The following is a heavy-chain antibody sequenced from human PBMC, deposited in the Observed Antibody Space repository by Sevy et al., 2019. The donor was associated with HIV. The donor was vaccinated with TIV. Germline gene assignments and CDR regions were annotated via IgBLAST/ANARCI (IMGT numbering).Heavy chain of an antibody. CDR2: VSSSSGYI. CDR3: ARGHVVVPGAAPYYYYHMYV. CDR1: GFIFSTYS. Sequence: GGSLRLSCAASGFIFSTYSMNWVRQAPGKGLEWVSSVSSSSGYIYYADSVKGRFTISRDNAKNSLYLEMNSLRAEDTAVYFCARGHVVVPGAAPYYYYHMYVWGKGTTVTVSS. J-gene: IGHJ6*03. V-gene: IGHV3-21*01. D-gene: IGHD2-2*01.